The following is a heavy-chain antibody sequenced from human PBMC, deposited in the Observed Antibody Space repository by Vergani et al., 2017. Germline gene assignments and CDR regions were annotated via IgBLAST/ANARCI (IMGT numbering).Heavy chain of an antibody. CDR3: ATEAQITMVRVVINPHPRLDDAFDI. D-gene: IGHD3-10*01. Sequence: QVQLVQSGAEVKKPGASVKVSCKVSGYTLTELSMHWVRQAPGKGLEWMGGFDPEDGETIYAQKFQGRVTMTEDTSTDTAYMELSSLRSEDTAVYYCATEAQITMVRVVINPHPRLDDAFDIWGQGTMVTVSS. V-gene: IGHV1-24*01. J-gene: IGHJ3*02. CDR1: GYTLTELS. CDR2: FDPEDGET.